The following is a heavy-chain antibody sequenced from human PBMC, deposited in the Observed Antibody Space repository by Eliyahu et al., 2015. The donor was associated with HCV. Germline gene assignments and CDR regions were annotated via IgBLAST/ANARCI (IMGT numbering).Heavy chain of an antibody. CDR3: ARDHLAQTTSWYYFLY. D-gene: IGHD2-2*01. J-gene: IGHJ4*02. CDR1: GFTFXXYA. CDR2: VTWNSEKI. Sequence: EVQLVESGGGXVQPARSLRLSCVTSGFTFXXYAMHWVRQGPGKGLEWVGSVTWNSEKIDYADFAEGRFTISRDNAKNSLYLQINGLRNEDTGVYFCARDHLAQTTSWYYFLYWGRGTLLTVSS. V-gene: IGHV3-9*01.